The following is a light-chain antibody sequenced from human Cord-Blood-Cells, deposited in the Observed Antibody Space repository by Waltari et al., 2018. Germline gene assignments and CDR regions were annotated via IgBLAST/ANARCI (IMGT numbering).Light chain of an antibody. CDR3: QQRSNWPT. V-gene: IGKV3-11*01. J-gene: IGKJ4*01. Sequence: EIVLTQPPATLSLSPGESATLSCLASQSVSSYLAWYQQKPGQAPRLLIYDASNRATGIRARFSVSGSVTDFTLTISSLEPEDFAVYYCQQRSNWPTFGGGTKVEIK. CDR2: DAS. CDR1: QSVSSY.